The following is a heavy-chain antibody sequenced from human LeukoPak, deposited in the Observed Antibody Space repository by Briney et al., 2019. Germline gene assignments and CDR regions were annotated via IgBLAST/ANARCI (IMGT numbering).Heavy chain of an antibody. V-gene: IGHV4-4*02. CDR3: AGLVGRYSSGLYYYYFDY. CDR1: GDSINSLDL. CDR2: TYLSGTT. D-gene: IGHD3-22*01. Sequence: SETLSLTCTVSGDSINSLDLWSWVRQPPGKGLEWIGETYLSGTTHSNPSVKSRVTISIDKSKNQFFLNLSSVTAADTAVYYCAGLVGRYSSGLYYYYFDYWGQGTLVTVSS. J-gene: IGHJ4*02.